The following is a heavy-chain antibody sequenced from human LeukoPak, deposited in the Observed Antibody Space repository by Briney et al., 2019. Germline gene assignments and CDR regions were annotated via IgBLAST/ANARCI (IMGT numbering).Heavy chain of an antibody. CDR1: GFTFNSYG. J-gene: IGHJ4*02. Sequence: GGSLRLSCAASGFTFNSYGMVWVRQAPGKGLEWVSYISSSGSTITYADSVRGRFTISRDNAKNSLYLQMNSLRTEDTAVYYCARETVGIDYWGQGTLVTVSS. CDR3: ARETVGIDY. CDR2: ISSSGSTI. D-gene: IGHD4-23*01. V-gene: IGHV3-48*01.